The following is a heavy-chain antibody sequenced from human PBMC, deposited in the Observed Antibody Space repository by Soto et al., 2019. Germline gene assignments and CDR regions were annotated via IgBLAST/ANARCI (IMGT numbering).Heavy chain of an antibody. CDR3: ALKEKGSWVNFDY. CDR1: RFSLSTSGVG. V-gene: IGHV2-5*02. Sequence: QITLKETGPTLVKPTQTLTVTCTFSRFSLSTSGVGVGWIRQPPGKALEWLGIIYWDDDKYYSPSLKSRLTITKDTSKNQVVLTMTNMDAVDTATYYCALKEKGSWVNFDYWGQGTLVTGSS. CDR2: IYWDDDK. D-gene: IGHD6-13*01. J-gene: IGHJ4*02.